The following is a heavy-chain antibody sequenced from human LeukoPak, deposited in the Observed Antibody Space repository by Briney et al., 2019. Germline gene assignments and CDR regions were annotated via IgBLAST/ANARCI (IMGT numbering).Heavy chain of an antibody. CDR1: GFTFSSYA. J-gene: IGHJ4*02. CDR3: AKDWVPNYYDSSGPLGLFDY. CDR2: ISGRGNMT. D-gene: IGHD3-22*01. Sequence: GSLRLYCAASGFTFSSYAMSWVRQAPGKGLEWVSGISGRGNMTYYPDSVKGRFTISRDNSKNTLYLQMNSLRAEDTAVYYCAKDWVPNYYDSSGPLGLFDYWGQGTLVTVSS. V-gene: IGHV3-23*01.